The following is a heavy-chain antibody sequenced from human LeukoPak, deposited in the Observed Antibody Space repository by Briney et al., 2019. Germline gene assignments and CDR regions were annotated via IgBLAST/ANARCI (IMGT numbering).Heavy chain of an antibody. Sequence: SETLSLTCTVSGGSISSYYWSWIRQPPGKGLEWIGYIYYSGSTNYNPSLKSRVTILVDTSKNQFSLKLSSVTAADTAVYYCARVDYYDSSAYYPFDYWGQGTLVTVSS. CDR3: ARVDYYDSSAYYPFDY. V-gene: IGHV4-59*01. D-gene: IGHD3-22*01. CDR1: GGSISSYY. CDR2: IYYSGST. J-gene: IGHJ4*02.